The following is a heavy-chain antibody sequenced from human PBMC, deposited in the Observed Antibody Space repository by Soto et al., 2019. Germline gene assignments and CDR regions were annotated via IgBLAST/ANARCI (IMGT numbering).Heavy chain of an antibody. CDR1: GYTFTSYG. D-gene: IGHD1-26*01. Sequence: ASVKVSCKASGYTFTSYGISWLRQAPGQGLEWMGWISAYNGNTDYAQKVQGRVTMTTDTSTSTVYMELRSLRSDDTAVYYCARASGSSYWFDPWGQGTLVTVSS. CDR3: ARASGSSYWFDP. CDR2: ISAYNGNT. V-gene: IGHV1-18*01. J-gene: IGHJ5*02.